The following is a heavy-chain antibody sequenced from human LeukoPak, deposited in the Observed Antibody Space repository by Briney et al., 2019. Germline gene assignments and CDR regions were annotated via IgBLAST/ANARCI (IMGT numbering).Heavy chain of an antibody. CDR2: IRYDGSNK. D-gene: IGHD3-16*02. CDR1: GFAFSSYG. J-gene: IGHJ6*04. CDR3: AKDETSATYRRMDV. Sequence: GGSLRLSCAASGFAFSSYGMHWVRQAPGKGLEWVAFIRYDGSNKYYADSVKGRFTISRDNSKNTLYLQMSSLRAEDTAVYYCAKDETSATYRRMDVWGKGTTVTVSS. V-gene: IGHV3-30*02.